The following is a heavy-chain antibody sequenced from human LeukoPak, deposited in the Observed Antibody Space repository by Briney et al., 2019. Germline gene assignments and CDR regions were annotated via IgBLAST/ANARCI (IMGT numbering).Heavy chain of an antibody. CDR1: GFTFSSYA. J-gene: IGHJ6*02. Sequence: GRSLRLSCAASGFTFSSYAMHWVRQAPGKGLEWVAGISYDGSNKHYADSVKGRFTISRENAKNSLYLQMNSLRAGDTAVYYCARDGSYSGSHYGMDVWGQGTTVTVSS. CDR3: ARDGSYSGSHYGMDV. V-gene: IGHV3-30*03. CDR2: ISYDGSNK. D-gene: IGHD1-26*01.